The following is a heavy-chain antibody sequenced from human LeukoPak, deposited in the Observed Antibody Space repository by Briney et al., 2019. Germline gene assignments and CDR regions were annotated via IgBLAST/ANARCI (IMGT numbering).Heavy chain of an antibody. D-gene: IGHD2-15*01. CDR3: AKIVAHKAYGMDV. CDR2: IIPGGGST. J-gene: IGHJ6*04. CDR1: GFTFSSCV. Sequence: GGSLRLSCAASGFTFSSCVMSWVRQAPGEGLEWVSGIIPGGGSTYYADSVKGRFTISRDNSKNTLSLQMNSLRVEDTAVYYCAKIVAHKAYGMDVWGKGTTVTVSS. V-gene: IGHV3-23*01.